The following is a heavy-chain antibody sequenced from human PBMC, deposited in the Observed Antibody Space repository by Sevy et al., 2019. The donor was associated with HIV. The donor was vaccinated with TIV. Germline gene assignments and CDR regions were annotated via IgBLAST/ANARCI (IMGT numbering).Heavy chain of an antibody. CDR2: IYYSGST. D-gene: IGHD3-10*01. CDR1: GGSISSGDYY. J-gene: IGHJ6*02. V-gene: IGHV4-30-4*01. Sequence: SETLSLTCTVSGGSISSGDYYWSWIRQPPGKGLEWIGYIYYSGSTYYNPSHKSRVTISVDTPNSQFSLKLRSVTATDTAVYYCARDRLPNGSAAGGLYGMDVWGQGTTVTVSS. CDR3: ARDRLPNGSAAGGLYGMDV.